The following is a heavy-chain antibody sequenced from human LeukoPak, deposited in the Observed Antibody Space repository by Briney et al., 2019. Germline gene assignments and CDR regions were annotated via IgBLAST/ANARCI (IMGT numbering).Heavy chain of an antibody. Sequence: SETLSLTCIVSSDSISSGSFYWGWIRQPPGQGLEWIGSIDYSGSSYYNPSLQSRVTISVDTSKNQLSLRLKSVTASDTAVYYCARDRRIAGHGDFDYWGQGTLVTVSS. CDR2: IDYSGSS. V-gene: IGHV4-39*02. J-gene: IGHJ4*02. D-gene: IGHD6-6*01. CDR1: SDSISSGSFY. CDR3: ARDRRIAGHGDFDY.